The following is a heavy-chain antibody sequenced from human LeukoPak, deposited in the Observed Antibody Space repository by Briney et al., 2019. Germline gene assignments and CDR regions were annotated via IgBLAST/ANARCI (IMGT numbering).Heavy chain of an antibody. V-gene: IGHV3-7*03. CDR3: TCPAAAGPN. CDR2: IKQDGSQK. J-gene: IGHJ4*02. CDR1: GFTFSRYW. Sequence: GGSRRLSCAASGFTFSRYWMSWVRQALGKGLEWVANIKQDGSQKYYVDSVKGRFTISRNNAKNSLYLQMNRLRAEDTAMYYCTCPAAAGPNWGQGTLVTVSS. D-gene: IGHD6-13*01.